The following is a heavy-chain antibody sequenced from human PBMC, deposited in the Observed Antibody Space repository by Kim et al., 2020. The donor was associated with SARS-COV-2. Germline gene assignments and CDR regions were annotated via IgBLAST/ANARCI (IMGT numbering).Heavy chain of an antibody. CDR3: ARDPAGFDF. J-gene: IGHJ3*01. CDR2: WYY. V-gene: IGHV6-1*01. Sequence: WYYDYAVSLQSRITIKPDTTKNQFSLQLNSVIPEDTAVYYCARDPAGFDFWGQGTRVTVSS.